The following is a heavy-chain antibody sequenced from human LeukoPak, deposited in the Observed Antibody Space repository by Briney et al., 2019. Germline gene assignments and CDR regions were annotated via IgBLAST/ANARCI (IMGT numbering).Heavy chain of an antibody. CDR1: GGSISSYY. CDR2: IYYSGST. V-gene: IGHV4-59*01. CDR3: ARDPRYYDYVWGSYRYDAFDI. Sequence: SSETLSLTCTVSGGSISSYYWSWIRQPPGKGLEWIGYIYYSGSTNYNPSLKSRVTISVDTSKNQFSLKLSSVTAADTAVYYCARDPRYYDYVWGSYRYDAFDIWGQGTMVTVSS. D-gene: IGHD3-16*02. J-gene: IGHJ3*02.